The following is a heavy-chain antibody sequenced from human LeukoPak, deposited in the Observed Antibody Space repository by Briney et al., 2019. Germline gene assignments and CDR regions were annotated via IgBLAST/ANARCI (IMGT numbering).Heavy chain of an antibody. V-gene: IGHV4-39*07. CDR2: IYYSGST. Sequence: SETLSLTCTVSGGSISSSSYYWGWIRQPPGKGLEWIGSIYYSGSTNYNPSLKSRVTISVDTSKNQFSLKLSSVTAADTAVYYCASLQGGYSDGNYYYGMDVWGQGTTVTVSS. J-gene: IGHJ6*02. CDR1: GGSISSSSYY. CDR3: ASLQGGYSDGNYYYGMDV. D-gene: IGHD2-15*01.